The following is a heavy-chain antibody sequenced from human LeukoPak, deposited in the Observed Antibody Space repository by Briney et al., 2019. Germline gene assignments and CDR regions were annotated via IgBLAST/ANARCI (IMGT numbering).Heavy chain of an antibody. CDR2: IYYSGST. CDR3: ARHYDHSYGYYEGRMDYYYGMDV. CDR1: RGSISSYY. D-gene: IGHD5-18*01. Sequence: SDTLSLTWTVARGSISSYYWSWIRQPPGKGLEWIGYIYYSGSTNYSPSLKSRVTISVDTSKNQFSLKLSSVTAADTAVYYCARHYDHSYGYYEGRMDYYYGMDVWGQGTTVTVSS. V-gene: IGHV4-59*08. J-gene: IGHJ6*02.